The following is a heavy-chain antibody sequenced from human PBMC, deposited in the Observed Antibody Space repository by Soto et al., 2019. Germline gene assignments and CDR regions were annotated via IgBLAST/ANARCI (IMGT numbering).Heavy chain of an antibody. J-gene: IGHJ4*02. D-gene: IGHD4-17*01. CDR2: FSGSGDDT. V-gene: IGHV3-23*01. CDR1: GFTLRTNG. CDR3: AGHGGYPY. Sequence: EVQLSESGGGLVQPGGSLRLSCAATGFTLRTNGMSWVRQAPGKGLEWVSSFSGSGDDTWYAASLKGRFTISRDNSKNTLYLQMNSLRDEDTALYYCAGHGGYPYLGQGTLVTVSS.